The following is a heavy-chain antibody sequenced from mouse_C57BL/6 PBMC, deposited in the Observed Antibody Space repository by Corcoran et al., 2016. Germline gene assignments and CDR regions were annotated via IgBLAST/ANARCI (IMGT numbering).Heavy chain of an antibody. CDR3: ATPYDSSGSAWLAY. V-gene: IGHV3-6*01. J-gene: IGHJ3*01. D-gene: IGHD3-2*02. Sequence: DVQLQESGPGLVKPSQSLSLTCSVTGYSITSGYYWNWIRQFPGNKLEWMGYLSYDGSNHYNPSLKIRISITRDTSKNQFFMKLNSVTTAGTATEYGATPYDSSGSAWLAYWGQGTLFTVSA. CDR2: LSYDGSN. CDR1: GYSITSGYY.